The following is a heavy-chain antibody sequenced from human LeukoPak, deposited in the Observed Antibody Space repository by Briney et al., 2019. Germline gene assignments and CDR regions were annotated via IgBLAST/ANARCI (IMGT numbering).Heavy chain of an antibody. CDR1: GFTFSSYG. CDR2: IRYDGSNK. V-gene: IGHV3-30*02. CDR3: ARGYGSGSYWYFDY. J-gene: IGHJ4*02. Sequence: GSLRLSCAASGFTFSSYGMHWVRQAPGKGLEWVAFIRYDGSNKYYTDSVKGRFTISRDNSKNTLYLQMNSLRAEDTAIYYCARGYGSGSYWYFDYWGQGTLVTVSS. D-gene: IGHD3-10*01.